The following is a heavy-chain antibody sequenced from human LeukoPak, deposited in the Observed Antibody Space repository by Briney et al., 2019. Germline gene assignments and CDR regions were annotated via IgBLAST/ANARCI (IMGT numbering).Heavy chain of an antibody. Sequence: GGSLRLSCAASGFTFSTYGVHWVRQAPGKGLERVAVIWYDGSNKYYADSVKGRFTISRDNSKNTLYLQMNSLRAEDTAVYYCARDAIRSGIAAAGDFDYWGQGALVTVSS. J-gene: IGHJ4*02. CDR3: ARDAIRSGIAAAGDFDY. D-gene: IGHD6-13*01. CDR1: GFTFSTYG. V-gene: IGHV3-33*08. CDR2: IWYDGSNK.